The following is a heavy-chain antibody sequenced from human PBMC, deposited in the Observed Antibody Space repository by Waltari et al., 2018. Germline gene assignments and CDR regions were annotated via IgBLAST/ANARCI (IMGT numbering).Heavy chain of an antibody. D-gene: IGHD3-10*01. V-gene: IGHV4-31*03. Sequence: QVQLQESGPGLVKPSQTLSLTCTVSGGSISSGGYYWSWIRQPPGKGLEWIGYIYYSGSTYYNPSLKSRVTISVDTSKNQFSLKLSSVTAADTAVYYCARSTITMVRGVIRDAFDIWGQGTMVTVSS. CDR2: IYYSGST. CDR3: ARSTITMVRGVIRDAFDI. J-gene: IGHJ3*02. CDR1: GGSISSGGYY.